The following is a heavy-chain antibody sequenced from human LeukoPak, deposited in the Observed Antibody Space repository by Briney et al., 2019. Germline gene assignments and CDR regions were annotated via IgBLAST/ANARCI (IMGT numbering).Heavy chain of an antibody. Sequence: ASVKVSCKASGFTFTGYYIHWVRQAPGQGLEWMGWINPNSGGTNYAQKFQGRVTMTKDTSISTAYMELSRLRSDDTAVYYCARGPRYGSGNYYNNYWGQGTLVTVS. CDR3: ARGPRYGSGNYYNNY. CDR2: INPNSGGT. J-gene: IGHJ4*02. V-gene: IGHV1-2*02. CDR1: GFTFTGYY. D-gene: IGHD3-10*01.